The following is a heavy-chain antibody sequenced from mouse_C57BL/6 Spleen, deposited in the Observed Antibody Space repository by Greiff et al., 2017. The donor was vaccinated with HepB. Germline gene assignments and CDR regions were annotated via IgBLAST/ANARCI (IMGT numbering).Heavy chain of an antibody. CDR2: ISYDGSN. Sequence: EVKLQESGPGLVKPSQSLSLTCSVTGYSITSGYYWNWIRQFPGNKLEWMGYISYDGSNNYNPSLKNRISITRDTSKNQFFLKLNSVTTEDTATYYCARDLDYYGSSYVGYAMDYWGQGTSVTVSS. V-gene: IGHV3-6*01. D-gene: IGHD1-1*01. CDR3: ARDLDYYGSSYVGYAMDY. CDR1: GYSITSGYY. J-gene: IGHJ4*01.